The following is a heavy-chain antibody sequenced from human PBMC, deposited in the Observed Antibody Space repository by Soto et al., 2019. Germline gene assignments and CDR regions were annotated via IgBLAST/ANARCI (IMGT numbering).Heavy chain of an antibody. V-gene: IGHV5-51*01. J-gene: IGHJ3*01. D-gene: IGHD3-3*01. CDR1: GYSFTSYW. CDR2: IYPGDSDT. CDR3: ARHRTRYYDFWSGYYTGGAFDF. Sequence: GESLKISCKGSGYSFTSYWIGWVRQMPGKGLEWMGIIYPGDSDTRYSPSFQGQVTISADKSISTAYLQWSSLKASDTAMYYCARHRTRYYDFWSGYYTGGAFDFWGQGTMVTVSS.